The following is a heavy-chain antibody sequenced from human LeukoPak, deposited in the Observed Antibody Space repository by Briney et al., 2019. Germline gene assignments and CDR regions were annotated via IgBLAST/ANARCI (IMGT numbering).Heavy chain of an antibody. CDR2: ISGSGGST. J-gene: IGHJ2*01. CDR3: ARSLYDSSGYKPPYWYFDL. CDR1: GFAFSKEG. Sequence: GRSLRLSCAAYGFAFSKEGMSLVRQAAGKGLEWVSAISGSGGSTYYADSVKGRFTISRDNSKNALSLQMNSLRAEDTAVYYCARSLYDSSGYKPPYWYFDLWGRGTLVTVSS. D-gene: IGHD3-22*01. V-gene: IGHV3-23*01.